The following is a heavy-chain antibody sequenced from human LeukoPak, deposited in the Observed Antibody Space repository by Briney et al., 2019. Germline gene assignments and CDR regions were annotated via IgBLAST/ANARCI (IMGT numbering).Heavy chain of an antibody. CDR2: IIPIFGIA. CDR3: ARDDCSSTSCYLNWYFDL. J-gene: IGHJ2*01. V-gene: IGHV1-69*04. Sequence: SVKVSCKASGGTFSSYAISWVRQAPGQGLEWMGRIIPIFGIANYAQKFRGRVTITADKSTSTAYMELSSLRSEDTAVYYCARDDCSSTSCYLNWYFDLWGRGNLVTVSS. CDR1: GGTFSSYA. D-gene: IGHD2-2*01.